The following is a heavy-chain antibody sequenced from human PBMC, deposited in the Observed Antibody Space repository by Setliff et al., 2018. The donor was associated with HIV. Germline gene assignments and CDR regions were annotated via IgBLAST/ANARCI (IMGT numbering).Heavy chain of an antibody. CDR3: ARSRSTRDAFDT. D-gene: IGHD2-2*01. CDR2: ISSSGSYI. Sequence: GESLKISCEASGFTVIDYALNWVRQAPGKGLEWVSSISSSGSYIYYAASLKGRFTITRDNARNSLYLEMSTLRAEDTALYYCARSRSTRDAFDTWGRGTMGTVS. J-gene: IGHJ3*02. V-gene: IGHV3-21*01. CDR1: GFTVIDYA.